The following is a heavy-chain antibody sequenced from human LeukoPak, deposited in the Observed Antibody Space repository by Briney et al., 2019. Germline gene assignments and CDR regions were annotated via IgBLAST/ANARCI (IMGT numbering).Heavy chain of an antibody. CDR1: GFTFSSYA. V-gene: IGHV3-23*01. J-gene: IGHJ4*02. CDR3: AKEFCSGGSCYPSYFDY. Sequence: GGSLRLSCAASGFTFSSYAMSWVRQAPGKGLEWVSAISGSGGSTYYADSVKGRFTISRDNSKNTLYLQMNNLRAEDTAVYYCAKEFCSGGSCYPSYFDYWGQGTLVTVSS. D-gene: IGHD2-15*01. CDR2: ISGSGGST.